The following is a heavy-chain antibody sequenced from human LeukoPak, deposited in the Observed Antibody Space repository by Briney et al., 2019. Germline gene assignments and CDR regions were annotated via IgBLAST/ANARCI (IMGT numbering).Heavy chain of an antibody. D-gene: IGHD6-13*01. J-gene: IGHJ5*02. CDR1: GYTFTSYG. CDR2: ISAYNGNT. CDR3: ASVSPEGDSSSWYPGWFDP. Sequence: ASVKVSCKASGYTFTSYGISWVRQAPGQGLEWMGWISAYNGNTNYAQKLQGRVTMTTDTSTSTAYMELRSLRSDDTAVYYCASVSPEGDSSSWYPGWFDPWGQGTLVTVSS. V-gene: IGHV1-18*01.